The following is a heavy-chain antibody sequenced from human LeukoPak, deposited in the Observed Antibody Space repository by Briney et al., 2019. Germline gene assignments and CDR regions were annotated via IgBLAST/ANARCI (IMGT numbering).Heavy chain of an antibody. CDR3: AKDRSSGYPGDAFDI. CDR2: ISSSGSTI. Sequence: PGGSLRLSCAASGFTFSSYEMNWVRQAPGKGLEWVSYISSSGSTIYYADSVKGRFTISRDNSKNTLYLQMNSLRAEDTAVYYCAKDRSSGYPGDAFDIWGQGTMVTVSS. D-gene: IGHD3-22*01. CDR1: GFTFSSYE. V-gene: IGHV3-48*03. J-gene: IGHJ3*02.